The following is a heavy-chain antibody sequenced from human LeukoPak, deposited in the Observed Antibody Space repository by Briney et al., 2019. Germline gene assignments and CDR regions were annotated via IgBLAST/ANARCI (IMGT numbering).Heavy chain of an antibody. Sequence: PGGSLRLSCAASGFTFSIYWMHWVRQAPGKGLVWVSRIKTDGSRTNYADSVKGRFTISRDNAKNTLYLQMNSLRAEDTAVYYCAREGSAAGIDDAFDIWGQGTMVTVSS. D-gene: IGHD6-13*01. CDR1: GFTFSIYW. CDR2: IKTDGSRT. J-gene: IGHJ3*02. CDR3: AREGSAAGIDDAFDI. V-gene: IGHV3-74*01.